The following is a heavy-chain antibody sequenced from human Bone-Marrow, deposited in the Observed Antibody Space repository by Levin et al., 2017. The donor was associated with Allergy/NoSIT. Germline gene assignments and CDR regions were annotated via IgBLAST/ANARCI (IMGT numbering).Heavy chain of an antibody. CDR3: ARAGDGEQLGVRGGHYYQALDV. V-gene: IGHV1-8*01. CDR1: GYTFASYD. J-gene: IGHJ6*02. D-gene: IGHD6-13*01. Sequence: GESLKISCKASGYTFASYDINWVRQATGQGPEWMGWMSPKSGNAGYAQQFQGRVTMTRSTSISTAYMELSGLTAEDTAVDYCARAGDGEQLGVRGGHYYQALDVWGQGTTVTVSS. CDR2: MSPKSGNA.